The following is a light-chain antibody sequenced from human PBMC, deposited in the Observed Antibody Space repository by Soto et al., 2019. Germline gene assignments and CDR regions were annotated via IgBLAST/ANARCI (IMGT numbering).Light chain of an antibody. CDR1: QTISSW. CDR3: QQYMSYS. V-gene: IGKV1-5*01. CDR2: HAS. J-gene: IGKJ1*01. Sequence: DIQMTQSPSTLSGSVGDRVTITCRASQTISSWLAWYQQKPGTAPKLLIYHASTLESGVPSSFSCSGSGTEFTLTISTLQPYDFATYYCQQYMSYSFGQGNKVDI.